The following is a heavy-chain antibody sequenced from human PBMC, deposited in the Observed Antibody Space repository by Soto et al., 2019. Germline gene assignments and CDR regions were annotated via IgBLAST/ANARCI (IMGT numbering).Heavy chain of an antibody. CDR2: INSDGSST. V-gene: IGHV3-74*01. J-gene: IGHJ4*02. CDR1: GFTFSSYW. Sequence: GGSLRLSCAASGFTFSSYWMHWVRQAPGKGLVWVSRINSDGSSTSYADSVKGRFTISRDNAKNTLYLQMNSLRGEDTAVYYCAREAYSSSWYDYWGQGTLVTVSS. D-gene: IGHD6-13*01. CDR3: AREAYSSSWYDY.